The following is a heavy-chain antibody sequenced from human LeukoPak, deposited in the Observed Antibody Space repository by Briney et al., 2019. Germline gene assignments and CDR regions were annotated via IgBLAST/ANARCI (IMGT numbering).Heavy chain of an antibody. CDR3: ARTPREDSSGYDFDY. Sequence: PSETLSLTCTVSGGSISSGGYYWSSIRQHPGKGLEWIGYIYYSGSTYYNPSLKSRVTISVDTSKNQFSLKLSSVTAADTAVYYCARTPREDSSGYDFDYWGQGTLVTVSS. CDR2: IYYSGST. V-gene: IGHV4-31*03. J-gene: IGHJ4*02. D-gene: IGHD3-22*01. CDR1: GGSISSGGYY.